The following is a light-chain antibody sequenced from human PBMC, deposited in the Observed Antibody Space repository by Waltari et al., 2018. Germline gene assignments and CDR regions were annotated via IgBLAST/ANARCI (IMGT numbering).Light chain of an antibody. CDR1: QSISSW. V-gene: IGKV1-5*03. CDR2: KAP. J-gene: IGKJ4*01. Sequence: DIQMPQSPSTLSASVGDRVTITCRASQSISSWLAWYQQKPGKAPKLLIYKAPSLESGVPSRFSGSGSGTEFTLTISSLQPDDFATYYCQQYNSYSLTFGGGTKVEIK. CDR3: QQYNSYSLT.